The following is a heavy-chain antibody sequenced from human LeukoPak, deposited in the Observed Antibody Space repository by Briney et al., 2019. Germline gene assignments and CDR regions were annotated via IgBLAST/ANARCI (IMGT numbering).Heavy chain of an antibody. Sequence: PGGSLRLSCAASGFTFSSYSMNWVRQTPGKGLEWVSTISSSSSYIYYADSVKGRFTISRDNAKNSLYLQMNSLRAEDTAVYYCAREGYAIWFDPWGQGTLVTVSS. V-gene: IGHV3-21*01. CDR3: AREGYAIWFDP. J-gene: IGHJ5*02. CDR2: ISSSSSYI. CDR1: GFTFSSYS. D-gene: IGHD2-8*01.